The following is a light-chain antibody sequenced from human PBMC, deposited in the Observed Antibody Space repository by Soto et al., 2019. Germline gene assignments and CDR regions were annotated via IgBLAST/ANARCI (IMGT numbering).Light chain of an antibody. CDR3: AAWDDSLNGYV. CDR1: SSNIGSNT. Sequence: QSVLRQPPSASATPGQRVTISCSGSSSNIGSNTVNWYQQLPGTAPKLLIYSNDQRPSGVPDRFSGSKSGTSASLAISGLQSEDEADYYCAAWDDSLNGYVFGSGTKLTVL. V-gene: IGLV1-44*01. CDR2: SND. J-gene: IGLJ1*01.